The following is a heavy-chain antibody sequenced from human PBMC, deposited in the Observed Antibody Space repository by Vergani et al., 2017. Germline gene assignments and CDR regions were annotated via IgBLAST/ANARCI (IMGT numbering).Heavy chain of an antibody. D-gene: IGHD5-18*01. CDR2: IYHSGCT. J-gene: IGHJ6*03. Sequence: QVQLQESGPGLVKPSETLSLTCAVSGYSISSGYYWGWIRQPPGKGLGWIGGIYHSGCTSYNSSLKSRVTISVVTSKNQFSRKLSSVTAADPAVYYCARGGETASYYYDYYMDVWGKGTTVTVSS. CDR1: GYSISSGYY. V-gene: IGHV4-38-2*01. CDR3: ARGGETASYYYDYYMDV.